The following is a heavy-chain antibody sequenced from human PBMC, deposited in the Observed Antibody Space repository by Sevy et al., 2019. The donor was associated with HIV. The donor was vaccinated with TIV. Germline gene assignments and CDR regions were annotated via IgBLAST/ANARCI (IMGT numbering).Heavy chain of an antibody. CDR1: GGTFSSYA. J-gene: IGHJ5*02. CDR3: ARAGAPGDMESAWVDP. Sequence: ASVKVCCKASGGTFSSYAISWVRQAPGQGLEWMGGIIPIFGTANYAQKFQGRVTITADESTSTAYMELSSLRSEDTAVYYCARAGAPGDMESAWVDPWGQGTLVTVSS. CDR2: IIPIFGTA. D-gene: IGHD2-15*01. V-gene: IGHV1-69*13.